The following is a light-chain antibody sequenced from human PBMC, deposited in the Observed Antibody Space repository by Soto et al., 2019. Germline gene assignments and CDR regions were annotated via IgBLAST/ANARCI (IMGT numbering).Light chain of an antibody. CDR3: SSYRSSSTV. V-gene: IGLV2-14*01. Sequence: QSVLTQPASVSGSPGQSITISCTGTGSDVGGYNYVSWYQQHPGKAPKLMIYEVSNRPSGVSNRFSGSKSDNTASLTISGLQAEDEADYYCSSYRSSSTVFGTGTKLTVL. CDR1: GSDVGGYNY. CDR2: EVS. J-gene: IGLJ1*01.